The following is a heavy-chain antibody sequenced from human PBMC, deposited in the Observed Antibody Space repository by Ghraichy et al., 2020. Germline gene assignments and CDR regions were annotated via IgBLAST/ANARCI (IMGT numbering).Heavy chain of an antibody. V-gene: IGHV3-49*04. CDR2: IRSTAYGGTT. CDR1: GFTFGDYA. D-gene: IGHD5-12*01. J-gene: IGHJ6*02. Sequence: GGSLRLSCTASGFTFGDYAVSWVRQAPGKGLEWVSFIRSTAYGGTTEYAASVKGRFTISRDDSKRIAYLQMNSLKTEDTAVYYCTRDQTIVARSDYYYTMDVWGQGTTVTVSS. CDR3: TRDQTIVARSDYYYTMDV.